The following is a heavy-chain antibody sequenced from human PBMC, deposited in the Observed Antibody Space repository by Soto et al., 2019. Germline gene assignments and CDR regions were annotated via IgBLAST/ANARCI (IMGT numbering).Heavy chain of an antibody. CDR3: AGHFRVPVAGTEYFQH. D-gene: IGHD6-19*01. Sequence: PSETLSLTCTVSGGSISSSSCYWGWIRQPPGKGLEWIGSIYYSGYTYYSPSLQSRVTISVDTSKNQFFLKLSSVTAADTAVYYCAGHFRVPVAGTEYFQHWGQGTLVTVSS. CDR2: IYYSGYT. CDR1: GGSISSSSCY. J-gene: IGHJ1*01. V-gene: IGHV4-39*01.